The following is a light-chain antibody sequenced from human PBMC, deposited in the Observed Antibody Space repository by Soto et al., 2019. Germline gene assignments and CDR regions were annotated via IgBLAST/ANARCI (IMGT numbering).Light chain of an antibody. Sequence: EVVLTQSPVTLTLSPGERATLSCRATRSVSSYLAWYQHIPGQAPRLLIYGTSSRATGIPDRFSGSGSGTDFTLTISRLEPEDFAVYYCQQYGNSPITFGQGTRLEI. CDR3: QQYGNSPIT. CDR1: RSVSSY. CDR2: GTS. J-gene: IGKJ5*01. V-gene: IGKV3-20*01.